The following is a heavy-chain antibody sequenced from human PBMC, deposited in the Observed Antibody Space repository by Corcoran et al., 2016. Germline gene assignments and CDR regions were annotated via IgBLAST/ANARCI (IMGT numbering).Heavy chain of an antibody. CDR1: GFTFSSYW. D-gene: IGHD6-13*01. CDR3: ARAPGSYSSNWDI. CDR2: IKQDGSEK. V-gene: IGHV3-7*04. Sequence: EVQLVESGGGLVQPGGSLRLSCAASGFTFSSYWMSWVRQAPGKGLEWVANIKQDGSEKYYVDSVKGRFTISRDNAKNSLYLQMNSLRAEDTAVYYCARAPGSYSSNWDIWGQGTMVTVSS. J-gene: IGHJ3*02.